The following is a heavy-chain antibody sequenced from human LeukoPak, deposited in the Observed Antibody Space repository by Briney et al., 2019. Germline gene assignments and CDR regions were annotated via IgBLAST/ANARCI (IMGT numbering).Heavy chain of an antibody. CDR2: GSHDGNNK. CDR1: GFTFSIYG. CDR3: AKAEGVSGSLYHGDY. Sequence: PGGSLRLSCAASGFTFSIYGMHWVRQAPGKGLEWVAVGSHDGNNKYYEDSVKGRFSISRDNSKNTLYLQMNSLRAEDTAIYYCAKAEGVSGSLYHGDYWGQGTLVTVSS. D-gene: IGHD3-10*01. J-gene: IGHJ4*02. V-gene: IGHV3-30*18.